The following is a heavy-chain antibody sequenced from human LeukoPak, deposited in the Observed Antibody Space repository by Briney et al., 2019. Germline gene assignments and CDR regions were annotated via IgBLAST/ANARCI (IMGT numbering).Heavy chain of an antibody. CDR1: GFTFSSYG. V-gene: IGHV3-30*18. D-gene: IGHD3-10*01. CDR2: ISYDGSNK. J-gene: IGHJ4*02. CDR3: AKDPNYGSGSYYPQLHYFDY. Sequence: GGSLRLSCAASGFTFSSYGMHWVRQAPGKGLEWVAVISYDGSNKYYADSVKGRFTVSRDNSKNTLYLQMNSLRAEDTAVYYCAKDPNYGSGSYYPQLHYFDYWGQGTLVTVSS.